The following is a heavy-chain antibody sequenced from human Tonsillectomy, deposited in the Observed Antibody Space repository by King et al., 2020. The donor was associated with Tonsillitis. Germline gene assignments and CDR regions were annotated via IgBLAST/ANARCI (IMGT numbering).Heavy chain of an antibody. D-gene: IGHD7-27*01. Sequence: VQLVESGGGLIQPGGSLRLSCAASGFAFSTYWMFCVRQGPGKGLEWVSRINPDGTYIRYADSVMGRFTISRDNAKNTLFLHLSSLRAEDTAVYYCAREYWGAGDYWGQGTQVIVSS. CDR2: INPDGTYI. V-gene: IGHV3-74*01. CDR1: GFAFSTYW. CDR3: AREYWGAGDY. J-gene: IGHJ4*02.